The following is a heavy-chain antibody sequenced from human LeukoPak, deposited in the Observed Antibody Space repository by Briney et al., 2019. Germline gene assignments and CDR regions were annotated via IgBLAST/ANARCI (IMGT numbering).Heavy chain of an antibody. V-gene: IGHV3-48*04. D-gene: IGHD5-24*01. CDR3: ARGEGGDGYNFYYYGMDV. Sequence: GGSLRLSCAASGFTFSSYAMNWVRQAPGKGLEWISYISSSSSTIYYADSVKGRFTISRDNAKNSLYLQMNSLRAEDTAVYYCARGEGGDGYNFYYYGMDVWGQGTTVTVSS. CDR1: GFTFSSYA. CDR2: ISSSSSTI. J-gene: IGHJ6*02.